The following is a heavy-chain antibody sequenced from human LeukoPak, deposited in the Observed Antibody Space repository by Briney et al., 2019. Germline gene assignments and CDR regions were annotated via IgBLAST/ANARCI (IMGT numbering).Heavy chain of an antibody. CDR1: GYTFTSYG. J-gene: IGHJ6*03. CDR3: ARRGYYDFWSGYQGDYYYYMDV. Sequence: GASVKVSCKASGYTFTSYGISWVRQAPGQGLEWMGWISAYNGNTSYAQKLQGRVTMTADTSTSTAYMELRSLRSDDTAVYYCARRGYYDFWSGYQGDYYYYMDVWGKGTTVTVSS. V-gene: IGHV1-18*01. CDR2: ISAYNGNT. D-gene: IGHD3-3*01.